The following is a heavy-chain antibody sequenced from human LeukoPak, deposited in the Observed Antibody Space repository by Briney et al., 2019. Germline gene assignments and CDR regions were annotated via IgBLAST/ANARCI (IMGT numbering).Heavy chain of an antibody. V-gene: IGHV4-34*01. CDR1: GGSSSGYY. CDR3: ARGFLYYDFWSGFGLYYYMDV. CDR2: INHSGST. J-gene: IGHJ6*03. D-gene: IGHD3-3*01. Sequence: SETLSLTCAVYGGSSSGYYWSWIRQPPGKGLEWIGEINHSGSTNYNPSLKSRVTISVDTSKNQFSLKLSSVTAADTAVYYCARGFLYYDFWSGFGLYYYMDVWGKGTTVTVSS.